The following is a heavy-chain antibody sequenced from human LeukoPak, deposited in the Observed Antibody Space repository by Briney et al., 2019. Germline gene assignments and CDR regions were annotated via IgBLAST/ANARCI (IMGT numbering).Heavy chain of an antibody. D-gene: IGHD2-21*02. V-gene: IGHV3-23*01. J-gene: IGHJ4*02. CDR1: GFTFSSYA. CDR2: INGSGGST. Sequence: GGSLRLSCAASGFTFSSYAMNWARQAPGKGLEWVSGINGSGGSTYYADSVKGRFTISRDNSKNTLYLQMNNLRAEDTAVYYCAKGRGIVVVTGPDYWGQGTLVTVSS. CDR3: AKGRGIVVVTGPDY.